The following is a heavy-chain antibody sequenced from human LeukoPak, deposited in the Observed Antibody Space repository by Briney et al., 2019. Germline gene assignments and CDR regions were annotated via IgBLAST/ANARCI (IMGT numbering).Heavy chain of an antibody. Sequence: GRSRRLSCAASGFTFSDYYMSWIRQAHGKVMGWVSYISSSGSTIYYADSVKGRFTISRDNAKNSLYLQMNSLRAEDTAVYYCARGRVVPAAIAHYWGQGTLVTVSS. CDR2: ISSSGSTI. V-gene: IGHV3-11*01. CDR3: ARGRVVPAAIAHY. CDR1: GFTFSDYY. D-gene: IGHD2-2*01. J-gene: IGHJ4*02.